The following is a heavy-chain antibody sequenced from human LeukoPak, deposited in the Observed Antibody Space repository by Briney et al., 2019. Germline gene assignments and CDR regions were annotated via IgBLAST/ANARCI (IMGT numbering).Heavy chain of an antibody. CDR3: ARVKRVTYYYDSSGYYSAFDI. V-gene: IGHV1-46*01. CDR2: INPSGGST. D-gene: IGHD3-22*01. CDR1: GYTFTSYY. Sequence: GASVKVSCKASGYTFTSYYMHWVRQAPGQGREWMGIINPSGGSTSYAQKFQGRVTMTRDMSTSTVYMELSSLRSDDTAVYYCARVKRVTYYYDSSGYYSAFDIWGQGTMVTVSS. J-gene: IGHJ3*02.